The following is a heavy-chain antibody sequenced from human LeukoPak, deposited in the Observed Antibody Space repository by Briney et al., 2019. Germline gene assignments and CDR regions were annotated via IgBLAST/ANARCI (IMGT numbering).Heavy chain of an antibody. V-gene: IGHV4-59*01. Sequence: PSETLSLTCTVSGGSISSYYWSWIRQPPGKGLEWIGYIYYSGSTNYNPSLKSRVTISVDTSKNQFSLKLSSVTAADTAVYYCARASKIDYYDSRYFQHWGQGTLVTVPS. J-gene: IGHJ1*01. CDR1: GGSISSYY. CDR2: IYYSGST. CDR3: ARASKIDYYDSRYFQH. D-gene: IGHD3-22*01.